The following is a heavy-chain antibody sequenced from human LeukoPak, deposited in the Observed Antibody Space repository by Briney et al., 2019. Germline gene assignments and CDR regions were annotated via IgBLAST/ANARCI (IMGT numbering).Heavy chain of an antibody. Sequence: ASVKVSCKASGYTFTSYYMHWVRQAPGQGLEWMGIINPSGGSTSYAQKFQGRVTITRDTSTSTVYMELSSLRSEDTAVYYCARDLLRRDIVVVPAAMGYYGMDVWGQGTTVTVFS. CDR1: GYTFTSYY. CDR2: INPSGGST. V-gene: IGHV1-46*01. D-gene: IGHD2-2*01. J-gene: IGHJ6*02. CDR3: ARDLLRRDIVVVPAAMGYYGMDV.